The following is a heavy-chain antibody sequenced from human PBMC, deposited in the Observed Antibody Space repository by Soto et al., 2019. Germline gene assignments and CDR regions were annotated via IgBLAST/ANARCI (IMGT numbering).Heavy chain of an antibody. D-gene: IGHD1-26*01. J-gene: IGHJ4*02. Sequence: GGSLRLSCAASGFTFSSDWMSWVRQAPGKGLEWVANIKQDGSEKYYVDSVKGRFTISRDNAKNSLYLQMNSLRAEDTAVYYCASTHSGSAYFDYWGQGTLVTVSS. CDR3: ASTHSGSAYFDY. CDR1: GFTFSSDW. CDR2: IKQDGSEK. V-gene: IGHV3-7*02.